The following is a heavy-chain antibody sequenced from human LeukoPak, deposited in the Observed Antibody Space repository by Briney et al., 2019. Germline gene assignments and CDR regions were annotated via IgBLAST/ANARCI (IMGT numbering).Heavy chain of an antibody. Sequence: SETLSLTCTVSGGSISSDYWCWIRQPPGKGLEWIGCISYTGSTSYNPSLKSRVTISVDTSKNQFSLKLRSVTAADTAVYYCARHRCGGDCYSDYWGQGTLVTVSS. CDR3: ARHRCGGDCYSDY. D-gene: IGHD2-21*02. CDR1: GGSISSDY. J-gene: IGHJ4*02. CDR2: ISYTGST. V-gene: IGHV4-59*08.